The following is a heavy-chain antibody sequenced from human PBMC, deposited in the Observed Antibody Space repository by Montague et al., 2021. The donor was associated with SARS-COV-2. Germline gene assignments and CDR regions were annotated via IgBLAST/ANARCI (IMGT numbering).Heavy chain of an antibody. CDR1: GFSLNTSGVG. J-gene: IGHJ4*02. CDR2: IYWNDYK. Sequence: PALVKPTQTLTLTCTFSGFSLNTSGVGVTWVRQPPGKALEWLAFIYWNDYKHYSPSVKSRITITKDTSKNQVVLIMTNMDPVDTGTYYCARDDVGNRGFEFWGQGTLVTVSS. V-gene: IGHV2-5*01. D-gene: IGHD1-26*01. CDR3: ARDDVGNRGFEF.